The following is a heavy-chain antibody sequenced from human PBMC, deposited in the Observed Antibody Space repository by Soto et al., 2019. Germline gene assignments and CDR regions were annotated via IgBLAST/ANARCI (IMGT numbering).Heavy chain of an antibody. V-gene: IGHV1-69*06. CDR3: ATVYHDASGYIYYYFDY. J-gene: IGHJ4*02. D-gene: IGHD3-22*01. Sequence: GASVKVSCKASGDTFSIYAISWVRQAPGEGLEWMGGIIPIFGKPNYAQKFQGRVTITADKSTNTAYMELSSLRSEDTAVYYCATVYHDASGYIYYYFDYWGQGTLVTVSS. CDR2: IIPIFGKP. CDR1: GDTFSIYA.